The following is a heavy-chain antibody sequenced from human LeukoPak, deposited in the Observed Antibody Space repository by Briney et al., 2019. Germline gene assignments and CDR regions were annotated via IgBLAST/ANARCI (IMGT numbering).Heavy chain of an antibody. V-gene: IGHV3-23*01. CDR2: ISDSGGYT. D-gene: IGHD3-22*01. J-gene: IGHJ4*02. Sequence: PGGSLRLSCAASGFTFSNYAMSWVRQAPGKGPEWVSAISDSGGYTYYTDSVKGRFTISRDDFKNTLYLQMNNLRAEDTAFYYCAKKDHSNSDSILIPYYFDSWGQGTLVTVSS. CDR1: GFTFSNYA. CDR3: AKKDHSNSDSILIPYYFDS.